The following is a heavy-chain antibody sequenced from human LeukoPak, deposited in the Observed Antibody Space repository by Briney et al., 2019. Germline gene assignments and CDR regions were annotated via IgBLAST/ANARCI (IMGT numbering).Heavy chain of an antibody. CDR1: GGSFSGYY. V-gene: IGHV4-34*01. CDR2: INHSGST. Sequence: LSETLSLTCAVYGGSFSGYYWSWIRQPPGKGLEWIGEINHSGSTNYNPSLKSRVTISVDTSKNQFSLKQSSVTAADTAVYYCARGIAAAGYYYYYYMDVWGKGTTVTVSS. D-gene: IGHD6-13*01. CDR3: ARGIAAAGYYYYYYMDV. J-gene: IGHJ6*03.